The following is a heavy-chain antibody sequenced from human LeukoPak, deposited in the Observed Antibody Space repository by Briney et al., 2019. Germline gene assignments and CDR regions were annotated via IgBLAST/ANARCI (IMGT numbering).Heavy chain of an antibody. D-gene: IGHD2-21*01. CDR2: INQDGNSQ. CDR1: GFAFSSCW. Sequence: GGSLRLSCEASGFAFSSCWASWVRRAPGKGLEWVANINQDGNSQNYVDSVRGRFTISKDNAKNSVYLQMNSLRAEDTAVYYCARSLWPEDYWGQGILVTVSS. CDR3: ARSLWPEDY. V-gene: IGHV3-7*01. J-gene: IGHJ4*02.